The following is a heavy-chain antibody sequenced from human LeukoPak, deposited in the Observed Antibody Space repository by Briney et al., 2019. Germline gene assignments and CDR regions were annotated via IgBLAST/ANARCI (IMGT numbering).Heavy chain of an antibody. CDR2: IYTSGST. D-gene: IGHD6-13*01. V-gene: IGHV4-4*07. Sequence: PSETLSLTCTVSGGSISSYYWSWIRQPAGKGLEWIGRIYTSGSTNYNPSLKSRVTMSVDTSKNQFSLKLSSVTAADTAVYYCARSFSSWRRNWFDPWGQGTLVTVSS. CDR1: GGSISSYY. J-gene: IGHJ5*02. CDR3: ARSFSSWRRNWFDP.